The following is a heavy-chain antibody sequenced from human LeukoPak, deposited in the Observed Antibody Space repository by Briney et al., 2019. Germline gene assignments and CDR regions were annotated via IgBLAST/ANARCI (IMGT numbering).Heavy chain of an antibody. V-gene: IGHV3-30*01. Sequence: GGSLRLSCAASGFTFSSYAMHWVRQAPGKGLEWVAVISYDGSNKYYADSVKGRFTISRDNSKNTLYLQMNSLRAEDTAEYYCARGLAILWFGELSPIGDAFDIWGQGTMVTVSS. CDR1: GFTFSSYA. J-gene: IGHJ3*02. D-gene: IGHD3-10*01. CDR2: ISYDGSNK. CDR3: ARGLAILWFGELSPIGDAFDI.